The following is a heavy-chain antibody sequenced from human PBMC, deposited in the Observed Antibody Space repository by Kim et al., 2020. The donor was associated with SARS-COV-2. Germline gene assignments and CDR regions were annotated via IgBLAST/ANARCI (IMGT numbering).Heavy chain of an antibody. CDR2: INAGNGNT. Sequence: ASVKVSCKASGYTFTSYAMHWVRQAPGQRLEWMGWINAGNGNTKYSQKFQGRVTITRDTSASTAYMELSSLRSEDTAVYYCARGEDCSGGSCYFTTYYYYYGMDVWGPGTTVTVSS. CDR1: GYTFTSYA. CDR3: ARGEDCSGGSCYFTTYYYYYGMDV. V-gene: IGHV1-3*01. D-gene: IGHD2-15*01. J-gene: IGHJ6*02.